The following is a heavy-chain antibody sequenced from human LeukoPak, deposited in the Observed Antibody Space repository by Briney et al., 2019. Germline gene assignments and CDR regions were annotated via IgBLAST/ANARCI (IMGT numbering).Heavy chain of an antibody. V-gene: IGHV4-34*01. CDR1: GGSFSGYY. D-gene: IGHD3-22*01. J-gene: IGHJ4*02. CDR2: INHSGST. Sequence: SETLSLTCAVYGGSFSGYYWSWIRQPPGKGLEWIGEINHSGSTNYNPSLKSRVAISVDTSKNQFSLKLSSVTAADTAVYYCARGHFGSSGYYYRAHGSPPTLFDYWGQGTLVTVSS. CDR3: ARGHFGSSGYYYRAHGSPPTLFDY.